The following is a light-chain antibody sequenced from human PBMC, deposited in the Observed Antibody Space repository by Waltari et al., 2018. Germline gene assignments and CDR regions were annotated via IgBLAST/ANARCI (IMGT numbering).Light chain of an antibody. CDR3: QTGGHGTWV. J-gene: IGLJ3*02. CDR2: VNSDGSH. V-gene: IGLV4-69*01. CDR1: SGHSSNI. Sequence: QHVLTQSPSASASLGASVKLTCTLSSGHSSNIVAWHQQKPEKGPRYLMKVNSDGSHTKGDEIPDRFAGSSSGSERYLTISRLQSEDEADYYCQTGGHGTWVFGGGTKLTVV.